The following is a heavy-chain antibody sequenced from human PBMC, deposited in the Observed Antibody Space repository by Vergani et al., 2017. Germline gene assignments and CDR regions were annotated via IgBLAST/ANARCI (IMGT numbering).Heavy chain of an antibody. D-gene: IGHD2-2*02. J-gene: IGHJ6*02. V-gene: IGHV3-11*04. CDR3: ARGYCSSTSCYNYYYYGMDV. Sequence: QVQLVESGGALVKPGGSLRLSCAASGFTFSDYYMSWIRQAPGKGLEWVSYISSSGSTIYYADSVKGRFTISRDNAKNSLYLQMNSLRAEDTAVYYCARGYCSSTSCYNYYYYGMDVWGQGTTVTVSS. CDR2: ISSSGSTI. CDR1: GFTFSDYY.